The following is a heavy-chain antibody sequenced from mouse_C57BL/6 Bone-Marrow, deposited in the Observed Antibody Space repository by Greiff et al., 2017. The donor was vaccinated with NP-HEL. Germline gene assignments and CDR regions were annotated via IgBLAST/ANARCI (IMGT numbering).Heavy chain of an antibody. CDR3: ARVTLYDYDGYFDY. Sequence: EVKLMESGPGLVKPSQSLSLTCSVTGYSITSGYYWNWIRQFPGNKLEWMGYISYDGSNNYNPSLKNRISITRDTSKNQFFLKLNSVTTEDTATYYCARVTLYDYDGYFDYWGQGTTLTVSS. D-gene: IGHD2-4*01. V-gene: IGHV3-6*01. J-gene: IGHJ2*01. CDR1: GYSITSGYY. CDR2: ISYDGSN.